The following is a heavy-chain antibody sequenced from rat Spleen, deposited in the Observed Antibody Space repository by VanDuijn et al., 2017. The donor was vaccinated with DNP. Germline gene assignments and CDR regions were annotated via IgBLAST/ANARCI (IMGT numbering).Heavy chain of an antibody. V-gene: IGHV5S13*01. CDR3: AREGDYYDGSYVDALDA. CDR1: GFTFSSFW. CDR2: ITSSGGST. Sequence: EVQLVESGGGLVQPGRSLKLSCAASGFTFSSFWMFWIRQAPTKGLEWVASITSSGGSTNYRDSVKGRFTISRDNAKNTLYLQMNSLRSEDSATYYCAREGDYYDGSYVDALDAWGQGTSVTVSS. D-gene: IGHD1-12*02. J-gene: IGHJ4*01.